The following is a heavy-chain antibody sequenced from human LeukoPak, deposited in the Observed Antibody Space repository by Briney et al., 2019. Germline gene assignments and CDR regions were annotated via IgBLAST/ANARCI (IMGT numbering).Heavy chain of an antibody. CDR2: IKQDGSEK. D-gene: IGHD3-10*01. Sequence: PGGSLRLSCAASGFTFSSYWMSWVRQAPGKGLEWVANIKQDGSEKYYVDSVKGRFTISRDNAKNSLYLQMNSLRAEDTAVYYCARAYGSGGYYMDVWGKGTTVTVSS. V-gene: IGHV3-7*04. CDR3: ARAYGSGGYYMDV. J-gene: IGHJ6*03. CDR1: GFTFSSYW.